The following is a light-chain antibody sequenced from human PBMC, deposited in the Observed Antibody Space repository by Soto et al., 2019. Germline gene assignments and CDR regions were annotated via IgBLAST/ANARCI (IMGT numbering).Light chain of an antibody. CDR2: AAS. V-gene: IGKV1-8*01. Sequence: IQMTQSPSSLSASTGDRVTITCRASQDISGYLAWYQQKQGKAPNLLIYAASTLQSGVASRFSGSGSGTDFTITISCLQLEDLETYDCQQYYFNPRTFGQGTKVDIK. CDR3: QQYYFNPRT. CDR1: QDISGY. J-gene: IGKJ1*01.